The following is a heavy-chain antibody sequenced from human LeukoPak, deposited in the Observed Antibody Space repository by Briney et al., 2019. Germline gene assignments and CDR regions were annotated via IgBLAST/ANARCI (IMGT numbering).Heavy chain of an antibody. V-gene: IGHV3-21*01. CDR1: GFTFSSYS. CDR3: ARVGRYYDSSGYDFDY. Sequence: GGSLRLSCAASGFTFSSYSMNWVRQAPGKGLEWVPSISSSSSYIYYADSVKGRFTISRDNAKNSLYLQMNSLRAEDTAVYYCARVGRYYDSSGYDFDYWGQGTLVTVSS. J-gene: IGHJ4*02. CDR2: ISSSSSYI. D-gene: IGHD3-22*01.